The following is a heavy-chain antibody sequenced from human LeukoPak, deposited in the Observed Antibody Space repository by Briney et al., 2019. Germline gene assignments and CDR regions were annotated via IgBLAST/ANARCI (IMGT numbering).Heavy chain of an antibody. CDR1: GYTFTSNY. V-gene: IGHV1-2*02. CDR2: INPNSGGT. Sequence: ASEKVSCKAFGYTFTSNYMHWVRQAPGQGLEWMGWINPNSGGTNYAQKFQGRVTMTRDTSISTAYMELSRLRSDDTAVYYCARDDIVVSPGDYWGQGTLVTVSS. D-gene: IGHD5-12*01. CDR3: ARDDIVVSPGDY. J-gene: IGHJ4*02.